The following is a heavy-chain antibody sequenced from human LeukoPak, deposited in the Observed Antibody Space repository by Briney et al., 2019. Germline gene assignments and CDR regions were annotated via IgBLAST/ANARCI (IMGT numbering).Heavy chain of an antibody. D-gene: IGHD6-6*01. V-gene: IGHV1-8*01. CDR3: ARGAFLPQYRRDFDP. CDR2: MNPNNNNV. CDR1: GYTFASYD. Sequence: ASVKVSCNASGYTFASYDINWVRQATGQGLKWMGWMNPNNNNVGYAQKFQGRVTMTRDTSISTAYMELGSLTSEDTAVYYCARGAFLPQYRRDFDPWGQGTLVTVSS. J-gene: IGHJ5*02.